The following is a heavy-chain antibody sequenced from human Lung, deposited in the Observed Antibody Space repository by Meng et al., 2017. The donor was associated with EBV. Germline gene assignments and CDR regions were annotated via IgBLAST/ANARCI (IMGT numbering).Heavy chain of an antibody. CDR2: IYHSGTT. CDR3: ARVGYYYDRSGPYAAAFDN. CDR1: GGSISRSNW. Sequence: GRLQRSGPGLAKPSGTLSLTCPVSGGSISRSNWWSWVRQSPQKGLEWIGEIYHSGTTNYNPSLKSRVTILVDKSKTQFSLKLSSVTAADSAVYYCARVGYYYDRSGPYAAAFDNWGQGTLVTVSS. V-gene: IGHV4-4*02. J-gene: IGHJ4*02. D-gene: IGHD3-22*01.